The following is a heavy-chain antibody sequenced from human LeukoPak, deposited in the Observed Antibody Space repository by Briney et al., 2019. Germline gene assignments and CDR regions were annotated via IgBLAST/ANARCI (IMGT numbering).Heavy chain of an antibody. V-gene: IGHV1-18*01. Sequence: GASVKVSCKASGYTFTSYGISWVRQAPGQGLEWMGWISAYNGNTNYAQKLQGRVTITTDTSTSTAYMELSSLRSDDTAVYYCARRSAYYYDSSGYSLYYFDYWGQGTLVTVSS. CDR3: ARRSAYYYDSSGYSLYYFDY. CDR1: GYTFTSYG. CDR2: ISAYNGNT. D-gene: IGHD3-22*01. J-gene: IGHJ4*02.